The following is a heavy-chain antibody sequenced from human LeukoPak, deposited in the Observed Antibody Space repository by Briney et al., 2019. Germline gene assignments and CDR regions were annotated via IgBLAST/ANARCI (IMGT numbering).Heavy chain of an antibody. Sequence: PGGSLRLSCAASGFTFSSYAMSWVRQAPGKGLEWLSEISGGGEDTYHADSVKGRFTISRDNSKNTLYLQMNSLRAEDTAVYYCTTSWPKVREGDQWGQGTLVTVSS. V-gene: IGHV3-23*01. J-gene: IGHJ4*02. D-gene: IGHD3-10*01. CDR1: GFTFSSYA. CDR3: TTSWPKVREGDQ. CDR2: ISGGGEDT.